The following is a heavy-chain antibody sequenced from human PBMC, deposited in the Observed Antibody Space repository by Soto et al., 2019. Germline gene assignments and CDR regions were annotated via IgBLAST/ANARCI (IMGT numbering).Heavy chain of an antibody. CDR3: AKEGTVKRSYYFDY. J-gene: IGHJ4*02. Sequence: QVQLVESGGGVVQPGRSLRLSCAASGFTFSNYGMQWVRQAPGKGLEWVAVVSHDGKVPYYADSVKGRFTISRDNSKNTVYLQMDSLRPEDTAVYYCAKEGTVKRSYYFDYWGQGTLVTVSS. CDR1: GFTFSNYG. CDR2: VSHDGKVP. D-gene: IGHD2-21*02. V-gene: IGHV3-30*18.